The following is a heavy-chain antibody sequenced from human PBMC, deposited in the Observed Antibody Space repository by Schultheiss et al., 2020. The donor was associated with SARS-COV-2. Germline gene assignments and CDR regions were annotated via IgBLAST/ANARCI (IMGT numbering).Heavy chain of an antibody. J-gene: IGHJ4*02. CDR3: AKDLRSPGY. CDR2: ISGSGGST. Sequence: GGSLRLSCAASGFTVSSNYMSWVRQAPGKGLEWVSAISGSGGSTYYADSVKGRFTISRDNSKNTLYLQMNSLRAEDTAVYYCAKDLRSPGYWGQGTLVTVSS. V-gene: IGHV3-23*01. CDR1: GFTVSSNY. D-gene: IGHD4-17*01.